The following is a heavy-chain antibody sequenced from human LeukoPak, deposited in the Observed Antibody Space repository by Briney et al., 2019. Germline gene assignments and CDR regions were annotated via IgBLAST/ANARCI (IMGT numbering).Heavy chain of an antibody. J-gene: IGHJ4*02. D-gene: IGHD3-22*01. V-gene: IGHV1-46*01. CDR1: GYTFTSYY. Sequence: ASVKVSCRASGYTFTSYYMHWVRQAPGQGLEWMGIINPSGGSTSYAQKFQGRVTMTRDMSTSTVYMELSSLRSEDTAVYYCARLGGDSSGYYSPFFDYWGQGTLVTVSS. CDR3: ARLGGDSSGYYSPFFDY. CDR2: INPSGGST.